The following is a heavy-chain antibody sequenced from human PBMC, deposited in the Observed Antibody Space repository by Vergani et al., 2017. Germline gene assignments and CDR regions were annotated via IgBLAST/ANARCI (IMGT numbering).Heavy chain of an antibody. Sequence: QLQLQESGPGLVKPSETLSLTCTVFGGSISSSSYYWGWIRPPPGKGLEWIGSLYYSGSTYYNPSVKSRVTISVDTSKNQFSLRLSSVTAADAALYYCASPRIHPTSGYPYYFDYWGQGTLVTVSS. D-gene: IGHD3-3*01. J-gene: IGHJ4*02. CDR1: GGSISSSSYY. CDR3: ASPRIHPTSGYPYYFDY. CDR2: LYYSGST. V-gene: IGHV4-39*01.